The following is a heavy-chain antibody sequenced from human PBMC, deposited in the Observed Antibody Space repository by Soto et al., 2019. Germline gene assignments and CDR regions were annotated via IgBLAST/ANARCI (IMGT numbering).Heavy chain of an antibody. J-gene: IGHJ6*02. Sequence: PGGSLRLSCAASGFTFSSYSMNWVRQAPGKGLEWVSSISSSSSYIYYADSVKGRFTISRDNAKNSLYLQMNSLRAEDTAVYYCARPTPPDRSVVVPAAIGPSYGMDVWGQGTTVTVSS. D-gene: IGHD2-2*01. V-gene: IGHV3-21*01. CDR1: GFTFSSYS. CDR3: ARPTPPDRSVVVPAAIGPSYGMDV. CDR2: ISSSSSYI.